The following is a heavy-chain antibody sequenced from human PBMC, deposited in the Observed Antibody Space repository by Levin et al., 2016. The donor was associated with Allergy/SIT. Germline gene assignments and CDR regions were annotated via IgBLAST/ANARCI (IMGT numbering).Heavy chain of an antibody. Sequence: ETLSLTCAASGFTFSSYSMSWVRQAPGKGLEWVSAISSSGGSTHYADSVKGHFTISRDNSKNTVHLQMNSLRAEDTAVYYCAKDYYDYGGPSDYWGQGTLVTVSS. CDR2: ISSSGGST. CDR3: AKDYYDYGGPSDY. D-gene: IGHD3-16*01. V-gene: IGHV3-23*01. J-gene: IGHJ4*02. CDR1: GFTFSSYS.